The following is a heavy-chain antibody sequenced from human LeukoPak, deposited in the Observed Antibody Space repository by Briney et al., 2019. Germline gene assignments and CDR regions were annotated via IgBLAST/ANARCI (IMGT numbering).Heavy chain of an antibody. V-gene: IGHV3-7*01. D-gene: IGHD6-13*01. CDR1: GLTFSSYW. CDR2: IKQDGSEK. CDR3: ARAQQLVDEFDY. Sequence: PGGSLRLSCAASGLTFSSYWMSWVRQAPGKGLEWVANIKQDGSEKYYVDSVKGRFTISRDNAKNSLYLQMNSPRAEDTAVYYCARAQQLVDEFDYWGQGTLVTVSS. J-gene: IGHJ4*02.